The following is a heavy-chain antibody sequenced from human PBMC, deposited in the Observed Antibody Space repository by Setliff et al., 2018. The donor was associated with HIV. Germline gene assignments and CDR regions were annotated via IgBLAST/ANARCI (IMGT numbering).Heavy chain of an antibody. CDR2: IYHNGFA. Sequence: LSLTCTVSGDSITGRWLSWIRQPPGKGLEWTGNIYHNGFANYNPSLKSRLTISVDTPKNQVSLTLSSVTPADTAVYYCARHICGTTACYAVDVWGPGTMVTVSS. CDR3: ARHICGTTACYAVDV. D-gene: IGHD2-2*01. V-gene: IGHV4-59*11. CDR1: GDSITGRW. J-gene: IGHJ3*01.